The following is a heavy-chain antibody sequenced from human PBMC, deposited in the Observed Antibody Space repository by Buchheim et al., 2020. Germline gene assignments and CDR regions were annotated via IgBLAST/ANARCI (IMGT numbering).Heavy chain of an antibody. CDR1: GYRFSKSW. V-gene: IGHV5-51*01. CDR2: FYPGDSDI. Sequence: EVQLVQSGAEVKKPGESLKISCKGSGYRFSKSWIGWVRQTPGKGLEWMGSFYPGDSDIRYSPSFQGQVTISADKSISTAYLQWSSLKASDTAMYYCAIYVGIAAAGTRLGPNWFDPWGQGTL. D-gene: IGHD6-13*01. CDR3: AIYVGIAAAGTRLGPNWFDP. J-gene: IGHJ5*02.